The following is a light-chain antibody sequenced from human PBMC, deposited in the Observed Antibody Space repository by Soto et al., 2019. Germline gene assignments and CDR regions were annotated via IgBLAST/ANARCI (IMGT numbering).Light chain of an antibody. CDR3: SSYATSTTVL. V-gene: IGLV2-14*03. CDR2: DVS. J-gene: IGLJ2*01. CDR1: SCDVGGYNY. Sequence: QSALTQPASVSGSPGQSITISCTGTSCDVGGYNYVSWYQQHPGRAPQLMIYDVSNRPSGVSNRFSGSRSGNTASLTISGLQAEDEADYYCSSYATSTTVLFGGGTKLTVL.